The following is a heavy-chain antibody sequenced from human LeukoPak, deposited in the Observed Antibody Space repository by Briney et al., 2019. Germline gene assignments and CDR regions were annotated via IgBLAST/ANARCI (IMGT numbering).Heavy chain of an antibody. J-gene: IGHJ3*02. CDR2: IYYSGIT. CDR3: AREGPHYCSGGSCPGAFDI. V-gene: IGHV4-31*03. D-gene: IGHD2-15*01. Sequence: SETLSLTCTVSGGSISSGGYYWSWIRQHPGKGLEWIGYIYYSGITYYNPSLKSRVTISVDTSKNQFSLKLSSVTAADTAVYYCAREGPHYCSGGSCPGAFDIWGQGTMVTVSS. CDR1: GGSISSGGYY.